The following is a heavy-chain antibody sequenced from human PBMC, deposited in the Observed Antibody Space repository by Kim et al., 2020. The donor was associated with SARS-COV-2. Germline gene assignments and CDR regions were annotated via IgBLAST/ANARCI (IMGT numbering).Heavy chain of an antibody. CDR3: ARDIRGSYGYYYYGMDV. J-gene: IGHJ6*02. Sequence: ASVKVFCKASGYTFTSYYMHWVRQAPGQGLEWMGISNPSGGSTSYAQKFQGRVTMTRDTSTSTVYMELSSLRSEDTAVYYCARDIRGSYGYYYYGMDVWGQGTTVTVSS. CDR2: SNPSGGST. D-gene: IGHD1-26*01. CDR1: GYTFTSYY. V-gene: IGHV1-46*01.